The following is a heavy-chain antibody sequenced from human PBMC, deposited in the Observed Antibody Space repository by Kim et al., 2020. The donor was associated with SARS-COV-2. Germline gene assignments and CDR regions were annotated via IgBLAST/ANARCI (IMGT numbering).Heavy chain of an antibody. V-gene: IGHV1-18*01. J-gene: IGHJ4*02. D-gene: IGHD6-13*01. CDR3: ARDPRIAAAGTFDY. CDR1: GYTFTSYG. CDR2: ISAYNGNT. Sequence: ASVKVSCKASGYTFTSYGISWVRQAPGQGLEWMGWISAYNGNTNYAQKLQGRVTMTTDTSTSTAYMELRSLRSDDTAVYYCARDPRIAAAGTFDYWGQGTLVTSPQ.